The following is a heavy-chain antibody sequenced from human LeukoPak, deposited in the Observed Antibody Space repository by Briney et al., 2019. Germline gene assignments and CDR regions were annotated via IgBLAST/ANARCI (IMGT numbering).Heavy chain of an antibody. V-gene: IGHV4-59*01. D-gene: IGHD7-27*01. J-gene: IGHJ4*02. CDR1: GGSISSYY. Sequence: SETLSLTCTVSGGSISSYYWGWIRQPPGKGLEWIGYIYYRGSTNYNPSLKSRVTISVDTSKNQFSLKLSYVTAADTAVYFCARESSWGNFDYWGQGTLVTVFS. CDR3: ARESSWGNFDY. CDR2: IYYRGST.